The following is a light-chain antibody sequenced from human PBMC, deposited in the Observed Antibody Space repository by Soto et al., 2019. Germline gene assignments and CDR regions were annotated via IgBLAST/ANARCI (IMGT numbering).Light chain of an antibody. CDR3: QQYNTWPYS. J-gene: IGKJ2*03. CDR2: ATS. V-gene: IGKV3-15*01. Sequence: EIVMTQSPATLSVSPGERATLSCTASQSVSRKLGWYQQKPGQAPRLLISATSTRATGIPARFSGSGSGTEFTLTIDSLQSEDFAVYYCQQYNTWPYSFGQGTKLEIK. CDR1: QSVSRK.